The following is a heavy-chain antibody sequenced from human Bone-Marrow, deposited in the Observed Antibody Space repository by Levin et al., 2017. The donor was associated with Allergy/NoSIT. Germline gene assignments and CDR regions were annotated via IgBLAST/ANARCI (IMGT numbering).Heavy chain of an antibody. J-gene: IGHJ6*03. CDR1: GFTFSTYA. Sequence: PGGSLRLSCAASGFTFSTYAMSWVRQAPGKGLEWVSGISGTGGSTYYADSVKGRFTISRDNSKNTLYLQMNSLRAEDTAVYYCARYSGYDYNYYYHMDVWGKGTTVTVS. V-gene: IGHV3-23*01. D-gene: IGHD5-12*01. CDR3: ARYSGYDYNYYYHMDV. CDR2: ISGTGGST.